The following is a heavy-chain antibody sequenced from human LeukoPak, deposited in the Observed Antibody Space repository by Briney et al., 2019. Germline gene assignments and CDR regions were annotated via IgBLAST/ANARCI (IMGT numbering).Heavy chain of an antibody. CDR2: IYYSGST. V-gene: IGHV4-39*01. D-gene: IGHD3-22*01. CDR3: ARQNRGYYDSSLTYFDY. J-gene: IGHJ4*02. CDR1: GGSISSSSYY. Sequence: SETLSLTCTVSGGSISSSSYYGGWIRQPPGKGLEWIGRIYYSGSTYYNPSLKSRLTISVYTSKNQFSLKLSSVTAADTAVYSCARQNRGYYDSSLTYFDYWGQGTLVTVSS.